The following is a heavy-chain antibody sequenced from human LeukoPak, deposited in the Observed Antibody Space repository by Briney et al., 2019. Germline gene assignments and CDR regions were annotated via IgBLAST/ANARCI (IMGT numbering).Heavy chain of an antibody. J-gene: IGHJ4*02. Sequence: GGSLRLSCAASGFTFSSYDMSWVRQAPGKGLEWVSAISGSGGSTYYADSVKGRFTISRDNSKNTLYLQMNSLRAEDTAVYYCAKVYFYIVVVPAALAFDYWGQGTLVTVSS. CDR2: ISGSGGST. CDR3: AKVYFYIVVVPAALAFDY. CDR1: GFTFSSYD. D-gene: IGHD2-2*01. V-gene: IGHV3-23*01.